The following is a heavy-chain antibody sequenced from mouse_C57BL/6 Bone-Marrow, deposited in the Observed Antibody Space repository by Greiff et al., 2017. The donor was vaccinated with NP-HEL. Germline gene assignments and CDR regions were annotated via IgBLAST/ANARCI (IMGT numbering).Heavy chain of an antibody. CDR3: ARDWDPYWYFDV. J-gene: IGHJ1*03. D-gene: IGHD4-1*01. CDR2: IPPNSGRT. CDR1: GYTFTSYW. V-gene: IGHV1-64*01. Sequence: QVQLKQPGAELVKPGASVKLSCTASGYTFTSYWLHLVTPRPGQVLEWIGMIPPNSGRTNYNEKFKSKATLTVDKSSSTAYMQLSSLTSEDSAVYYCARDWDPYWYFDVWGTGTTGTVSS.